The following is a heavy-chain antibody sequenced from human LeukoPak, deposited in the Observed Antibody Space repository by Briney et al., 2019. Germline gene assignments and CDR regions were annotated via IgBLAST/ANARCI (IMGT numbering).Heavy chain of an antibody. Sequence: GASVKVSCKASGYRFSSYGISWVRQAPGQGLEWMGWISAYNGNTNYAQKLQGRVTMTTDTSTSTAYMELRSLRSDDTAVYYCARTEYYYDSSGHPRPNAFDIWGQGTMVTVSS. J-gene: IGHJ3*02. V-gene: IGHV1-18*01. CDR3: ARTEYYYDSSGHPRPNAFDI. D-gene: IGHD3-22*01. CDR1: GYRFSSYG. CDR2: ISAYNGNT.